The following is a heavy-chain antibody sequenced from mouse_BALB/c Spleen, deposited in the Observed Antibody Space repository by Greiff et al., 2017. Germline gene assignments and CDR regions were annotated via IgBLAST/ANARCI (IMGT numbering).Heavy chain of an antibody. V-gene: IGHV1-14*01. CDR2: INPYNDGT. Sequence: VQLQQSGPELVKPGASVKMSCKASGYTFTSYVMHWVKQKPGQGLEWIGYINPYNDGTKYNEKFKGKATLTSDKSSSTAYMELSSLTSEDSAVYYCARGGLLRLPLYAMDYWGQGTSVTVSS. CDR3: ARGGLLRLPLYAMDY. D-gene: IGHD1-2*01. CDR1: GYTFTSYV. J-gene: IGHJ4*01.